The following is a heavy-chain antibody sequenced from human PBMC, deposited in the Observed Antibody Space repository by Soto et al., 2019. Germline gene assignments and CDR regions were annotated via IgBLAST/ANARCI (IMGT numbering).Heavy chain of an antibody. CDR2: ISGSGGST. Sequence: GGSLRLSCAASGFTFSSYAMSWVRQAPGKGLEWVSAISGSGGSTYYADSVKGRFTISRDNSKNTLYLQMNSLRAEDTAVYYCAKDLDDFWSGYPYQEFDYWGQGTLVTVSS. D-gene: IGHD3-3*01. J-gene: IGHJ4*02. V-gene: IGHV3-23*01. CDR3: AKDLDDFWSGYPYQEFDY. CDR1: GFTFSSYA.